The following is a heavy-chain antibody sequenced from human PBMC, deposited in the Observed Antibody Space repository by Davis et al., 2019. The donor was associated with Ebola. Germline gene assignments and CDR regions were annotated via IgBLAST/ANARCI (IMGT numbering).Heavy chain of an antibody. Sequence: AASVKVSCKASGGTFSSYTISWVRQAPGQGLEWMGRIIPILGIANYAQKFQGRVTMTRDTSTSTVYMELSSLRSEDTAVYYCARDHPPSSSWAYWGQGTLVTVSS. CDR2: IIPILGIA. V-gene: IGHV1-69*04. J-gene: IGHJ4*02. D-gene: IGHD6-6*01. CDR1: GGTFSSYT. CDR3: ARDHPPSSSWAY.